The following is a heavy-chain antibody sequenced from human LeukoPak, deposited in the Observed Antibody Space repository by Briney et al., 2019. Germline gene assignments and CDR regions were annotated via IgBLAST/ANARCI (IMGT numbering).Heavy chain of an antibody. CDR3: ASGVYSSGWYLDY. Sequence: GGSLRLSCAAFAFPFSSYGMHWVRQAPGKGLEWVAVIWHDGSHKYYADSVTGRFTISRDNSKNTLYLQMNSLRAEDTAVYYCASGVYSSGWYLDYWGQGTLVTVSS. CDR2: IWHDGSHK. V-gene: IGHV3-33*01. D-gene: IGHD6-19*01. J-gene: IGHJ4*02. CDR1: AFPFSSYG.